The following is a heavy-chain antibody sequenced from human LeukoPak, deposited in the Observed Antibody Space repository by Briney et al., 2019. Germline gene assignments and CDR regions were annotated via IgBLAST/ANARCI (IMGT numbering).Heavy chain of an antibody. CDR3: ARAWSSGWYSYYYYYYMDV. D-gene: IGHD6-19*01. V-gene: IGHV3-30*02. J-gene: IGHJ6*03. CDR2: IRYEGSNK. Sequence: PGGSLRLSCAASGFTFSSYGMHWVRQPRGKGLEGVAFIRYEGSNKYYADSVKGRFTISRDNYKNTLYLQLNSLRAEDTAVYYCARAWSSGWYSYYYYYYMDVWGKGTTVTISS. CDR1: GFTFSSYG.